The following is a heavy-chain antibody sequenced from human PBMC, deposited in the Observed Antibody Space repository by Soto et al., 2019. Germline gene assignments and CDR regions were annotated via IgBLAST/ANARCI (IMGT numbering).Heavy chain of an antibody. CDR2: ISAYNGNT. CDR3: ARGDFCDILTGYYRAFDY. V-gene: IGHV1-18*01. Sequence: QVQLVQSGAEVKKPGASVKVSCKASGYTFTSYGISWVRQAPGQGLKWMGWISAYNGNTNYAQKLQGRVTMTTDTSTSTAYMELRSLRSDDTAVYYCARGDFCDILTGYYRAFDYWGQGTLVTVSS. CDR1: GYTFTSYG. J-gene: IGHJ4*02. D-gene: IGHD3-9*01.